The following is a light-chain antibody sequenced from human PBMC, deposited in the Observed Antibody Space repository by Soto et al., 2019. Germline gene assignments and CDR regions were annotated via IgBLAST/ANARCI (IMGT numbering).Light chain of an antibody. J-gene: IGKJ2*01. CDR3: QQYGRSPYT. V-gene: IGKV3-20*01. CDR2: AAS. CDR1: QSVTNNW. Sequence: EITLTQSPDTLSLSPGERATLSCRASQSVTNNWLAWYQQKPGQAPRLLIFAASGSPRDLPDRFSASGSGTDFTLTIDRLEPEDFAVYYCQQYGRSPYTFAQGTKLEIK.